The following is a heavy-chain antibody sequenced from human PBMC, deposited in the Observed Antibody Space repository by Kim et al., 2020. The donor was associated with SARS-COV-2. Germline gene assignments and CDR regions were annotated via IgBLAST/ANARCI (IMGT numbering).Heavy chain of an antibody. V-gene: IGHV1-18*04. CDR2: ISAYNGNT. D-gene: IGHD3-3*01. CDR1: GYTFTSYG. Sequence: ASVKVSCKASGYTFTSYGISWVRQAPGQGLEWMGWISAYNGNTNYAQKLQGRVTMTTDTSTSTAYMELRSLRSDDTAVYYCARVGEGKYYDFWSGYYRLGGMDVWGQGTTVTVSS. J-gene: IGHJ6*02. CDR3: ARVGEGKYYDFWSGYYRLGGMDV.